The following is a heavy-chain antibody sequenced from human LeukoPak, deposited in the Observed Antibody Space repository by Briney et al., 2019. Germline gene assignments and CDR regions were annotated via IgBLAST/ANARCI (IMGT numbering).Heavy chain of an antibody. Sequence: SETLSLTCTVSGGSISSYYWSWIRQPPGKGLEWIGYIYYSGSTNYNPSLKSRVTISVDTSKNQFSLKLSSVTAADTAVYYCARGSVVTLYYYYYYYMDVWGKGTTVTVSS. CDR2: IYYSGST. CDR1: GGSISSYY. CDR3: ARGSVVTLYYYYYYYMDV. V-gene: IGHV4-59*12. J-gene: IGHJ6*03. D-gene: IGHD3-22*01.